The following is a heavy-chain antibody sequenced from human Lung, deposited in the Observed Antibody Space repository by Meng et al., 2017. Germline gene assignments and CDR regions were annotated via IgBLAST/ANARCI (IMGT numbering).Heavy chain of an antibody. CDR2: INAVFGTT. CDR1: GGIFSNYV. V-gene: IGHV1-69*05. D-gene: IGHD2-2*01. CDR3: ARKAGNCISTTCYSLDY. J-gene: IGHJ4*02. Sequence: VRRVNSGAGGLKPGSSVKGPCKALGGIFSNYVIGWVRQAPGQGLEWMGGINAVFGTTNYAQKFQGRVTITTDESTSTVYMELTRLTSEDTAVYFCARKAGNCISTTCYSLDYWGQGTLVTVSS.